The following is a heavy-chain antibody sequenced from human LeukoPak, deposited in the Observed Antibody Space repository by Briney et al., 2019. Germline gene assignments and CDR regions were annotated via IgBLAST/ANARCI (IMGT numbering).Heavy chain of an antibody. J-gene: IGHJ3*02. CDR3: ARDGQYSSGWKDAFDI. V-gene: IGHV4-59*01. CDR1: GGSITNYY. CDR2: IYYSGST. Sequence: SETLSLTCTVSGGSITNYYWTWIRQPPGKGLEWIGYIYYSGSTNYNPSLKSRVTISVDTSKNQFSLKLSSVTAADTAVYYCARDGQYSSGWKDAFDIWGQGTMVTVSS. D-gene: IGHD6-19*01.